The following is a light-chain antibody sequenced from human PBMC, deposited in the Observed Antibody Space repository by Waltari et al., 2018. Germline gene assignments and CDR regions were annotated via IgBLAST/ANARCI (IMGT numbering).Light chain of an antibody. J-gene: IGKJ1*01. V-gene: IGKV1-8*01. CDR1: QCISSY. CDR2: AAS. CDR3: QQYYSYPWT. Sequence: AIRITQSPSSLSASTGDRVTLTCRARQCISSYLAWDQQKPGKAPKLLIYAASTLQSGVPSRFSGSGSGTDFTLTISCLQSEDFATYYCQQYYSYPWTFGQGTKVEIK.